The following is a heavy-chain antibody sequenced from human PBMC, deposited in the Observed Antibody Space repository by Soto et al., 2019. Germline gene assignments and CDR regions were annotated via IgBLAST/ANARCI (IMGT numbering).Heavy chain of an antibody. V-gene: IGHV4-59*01. CDR3: ARADSSGWYQQEYFQH. D-gene: IGHD6-19*01. Sequence: SETLSLTCTVSGGSISSDYWSWIRQPPGKGLEWIGYIYYSGSTNYNPSLKSRVTISVDTSKNQFSLKLSSVTAADTAVYYCARADSSGWYQQEYFQHWGQGTLVTVS. J-gene: IGHJ1*01. CDR2: IYYSGST. CDR1: GGSISSDY.